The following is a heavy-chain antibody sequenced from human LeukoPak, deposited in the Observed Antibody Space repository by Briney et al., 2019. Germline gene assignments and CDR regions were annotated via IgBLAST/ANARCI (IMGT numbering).Heavy chain of an antibody. CDR3: AKDGKGQVDY. CDR1: GFTFRNFA. CDR2: IVVTGGVT. J-gene: IGHJ4*02. V-gene: IGHV3-23*01. D-gene: IGHD1-26*01. Sequence: GGSLRLSCAASGFTFRNFAMSWVRQAPGKGLEWVSTIVVTGGVTYYADSVTGRFTISRDNSKNTLYLQMNSLRAEDTAVYYCAKDGKGQVDYWGQGTLVTVSS.